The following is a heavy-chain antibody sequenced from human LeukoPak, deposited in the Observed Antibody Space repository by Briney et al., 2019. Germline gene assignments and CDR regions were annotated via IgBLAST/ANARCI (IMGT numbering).Heavy chain of an antibody. D-gene: IGHD6-19*01. J-gene: IGHJ4*02. CDR3: AREREVAGYFDF. V-gene: IGHV6-1*01. CDR2: TYYRSDWYN. Sequence: SQTLSLTCAISGDSVSSNSAAWNWIRQSPSRGLEWLGRTYYRSDWYNDYAVSVKGRISINSDTSKNQFSLQLNSVTPEGTAVYYCAREREVAGYFDFWGRGTLVTVSS. CDR1: GDSVSSNSAA.